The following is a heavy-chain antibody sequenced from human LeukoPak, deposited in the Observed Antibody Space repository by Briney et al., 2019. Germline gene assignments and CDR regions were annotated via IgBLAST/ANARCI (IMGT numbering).Heavy chain of an antibody. CDR1: GYTFTSYG. CDR3: ARDPDGSGSYYNEFDP. D-gene: IGHD3-10*01. J-gene: IGHJ5*02. V-gene: IGHV1-69*13. CDR2: IIPIFGTA. Sequence: ASVKVSCKASGYTFTSYGISWVRQAPGQGLEWMGGIIPIFGTANYAQKFQGRVTITADESTSTAYMELSSLRSEDTAVYYCARDPDGSGSYYNEFDPWGQGTLVTVSS.